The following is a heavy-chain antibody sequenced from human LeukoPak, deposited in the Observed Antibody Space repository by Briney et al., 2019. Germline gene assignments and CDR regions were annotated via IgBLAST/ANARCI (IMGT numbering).Heavy chain of an antibody. CDR2: ISYDGSNK. CDR1: GFTFSSYA. Sequence: GGSLRLSCAASGFTFSSYAMHWVRQAPGKGLEWVAVISYDGSNKYYADSVKGRFTISRDNSKNTLFMQMNSLRAEDTAVYYCAKDFYDSSGSRYDYWGQGTLVTVSS. V-gene: IGHV3-30*04. CDR3: AKDFYDSSGSRYDY. J-gene: IGHJ4*02. D-gene: IGHD3-22*01.